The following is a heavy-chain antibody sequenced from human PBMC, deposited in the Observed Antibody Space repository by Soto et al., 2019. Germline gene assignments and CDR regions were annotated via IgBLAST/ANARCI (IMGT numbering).Heavy chain of an antibody. V-gene: IGHV4-31*03. J-gene: IGHJ5*02. CDR2: IFYGGTT. Sequence: QEQLQESGPGLEKPSQTVSLTCTDFGGSISSGGYYWSWIRQHPGKGLEWIGYIFYGGTTYYNPSLKSRVTISVDTSKNQFSLMLSSVTAADTAVYYCARSVDPWGQGTLVTVSS. CDR1: GGSISSGGYY. CDR3: ARSVDP.